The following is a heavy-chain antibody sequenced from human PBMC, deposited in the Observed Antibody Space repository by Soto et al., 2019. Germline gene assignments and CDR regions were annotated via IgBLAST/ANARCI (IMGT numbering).Heavy chain of an antibody. D-gene: IGHD6-13*01. V-gene: IGHV3-30-3*01. CDR3: ARDLGIGYSSSWREPFDP. Sequence: GGSLRLSCAASGFTFSSYAMHWVRQAPGKGLEWVAVISYDGSNKYYADSVKGRFTISRDNSKNTLYLQMNSLRAEDTAVYYCARDLGIGYSSSWREPFDPWGQGTLVTVSS. CDR1: GFTFSSYA. CDR2: ISYDGSNK. J-gene: IGHJ5*02.